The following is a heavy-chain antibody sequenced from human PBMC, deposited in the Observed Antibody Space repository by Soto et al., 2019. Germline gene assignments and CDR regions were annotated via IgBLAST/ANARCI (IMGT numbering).Heavy chain of an antibody. V-gene: IGHV4-59*05. D-gene: IGHD3-10*01. CDR1: GGSISSYY. CDR3: ARHGLLWFGELLLAPLFDY. CDR2: IYYSGST. Sequence: PSETLSLTCTVSGGSISSYYWSWIRQPPGKGLEWIGSIYYSGSTYYNPSLKSRVTISVDTSKNQFSLKLSSVTAADTAVYYCARHGLLWFGELLLAPLFDYWGQGTLVTVSS. J-gene: IGHJ4*02.